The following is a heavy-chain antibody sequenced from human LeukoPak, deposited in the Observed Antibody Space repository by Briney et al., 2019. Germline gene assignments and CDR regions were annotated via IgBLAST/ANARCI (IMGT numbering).Heavy chain of an antibody. D-gene: IGHD2-21*02. CDR2: TILIFGAT. Sequence: SVKVSCKASGGTFSSYAISWVRQPPGQGLEWMGGTILIFGATNYEQKFQGRVTITTAASTSTVYMELTSLRSEDTAVYYCARTPLHSYYYYNMDVWGKGTTVTVAS. CDR3: ARTPLHSYYYYNMDV. J-gene: IGHJ6*03. V-gene: IGHV1-69*05. CDR1: GGTFSSYA.